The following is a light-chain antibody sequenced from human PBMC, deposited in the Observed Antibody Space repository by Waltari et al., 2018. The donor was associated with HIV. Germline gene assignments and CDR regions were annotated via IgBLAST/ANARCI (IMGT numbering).Light chain of an antibody. V-gene: IGKV3-15*01. CDR1: QSVTSN. Sequence: EIIMTQSPATLSVTPGERATLSCRASQSVTSNLAWYQQNPGQAPRLLIYGASTRATGVAARFSGSGYGTDFTLTISGLQAEDVALYYCQQYFDPPFTFGPGTKVEVK. CDR2: GAS. J-gene: IGKJ3*01. CDR3: QQYFDPPFT.